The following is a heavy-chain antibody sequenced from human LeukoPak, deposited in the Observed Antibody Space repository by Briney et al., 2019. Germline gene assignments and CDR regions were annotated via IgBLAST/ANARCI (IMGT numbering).Heavy chain of an antibody. J-gene: IGHJ5*02. Sequence: PGRSLRLSCAASGFTFSSYVMHWVRQAPGKGLEWVAVIWYDGSKKLYADSVKGRFTVSRDNSKNTLYLQMNSLRPDDTAVYYCARDSPHDYGSNSDWFDPWGQGTLVAVSS. CDR3: ARDSPHDYGSNSDWFDP. CDR2: IWYDGSKK. CDR1: GFTFSSYV. D-gene: IGHD4-23*01. V-gene: IGHV3-33*01.